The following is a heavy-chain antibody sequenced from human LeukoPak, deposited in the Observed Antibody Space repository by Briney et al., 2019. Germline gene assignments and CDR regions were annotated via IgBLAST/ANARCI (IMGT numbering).Heavy chain of an antibody. Sequence: GASVKVSCKASGYTFTGYYMHWVRQAPGQGLEWMGWINPKSGGTKYAQKFQGRVTMTRDTSISTAYMELSRLTSDDTAVYYCARERPGIAVAGTGFAYWGQGTLVTVSS. CDR1: GYTFTGYY. D-gene: IGHD6-19*01. CDR2: INPKSGGT. J-gene: IGHJ4*02. CDR3: ARERPGIAVAGTGFAY. V-gene: IGHV1-2*02.